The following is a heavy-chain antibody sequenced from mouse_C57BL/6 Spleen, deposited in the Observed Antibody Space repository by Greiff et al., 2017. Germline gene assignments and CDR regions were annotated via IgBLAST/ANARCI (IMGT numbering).Heavy chain of an antibody. Sequence: LVESGAELVRPGASVKLSCTASGFNIKDYYMHWVKQRPEQGLEWIGRIDPEDGDTEYAPKFQGKATMTADTSSNTAYLQLSSLTSEDTAVYYCTTSITTVVASYYFDYWGQGTTLTVSS. CDR2: IDPEDGDT. J-gene: IGHJ2*01. D-gene: IGHD1-1*01. CDR1: GFNIKDYY. CDR3: TTSITTVVASYYFDY. V-gene: IGHV14-1*01.